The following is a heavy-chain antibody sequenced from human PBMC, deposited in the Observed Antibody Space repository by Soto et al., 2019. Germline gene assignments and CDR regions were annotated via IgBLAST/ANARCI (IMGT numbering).Heavy chain of an antibody. CDR3: ARATRITMVRGVIIKGTYYMDV. V-gene: IGHV4-34*01. D-gene: IGHD3-10*01. J-gene: IGHJ6*03. CDR1: GGSFSGYY. Sequence: ETLSLTCAVYGGSFSGYYWSWIRQPPGKGLEWIGEINHSGSTNYNPSLKSRVTISVDTSKNQFSLKLSSVTAADTAVYYCARATRITMVRGVIIKGTYYMDVWGKGTTVTVSS. CDR2: INHSGST.